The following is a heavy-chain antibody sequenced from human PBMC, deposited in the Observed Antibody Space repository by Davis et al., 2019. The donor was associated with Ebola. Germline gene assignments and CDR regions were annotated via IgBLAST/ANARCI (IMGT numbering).Heavy chain of an antibody. CDR2: ISYDGSNK. J-gene: IGHJ6*03. D-gene: IGHD2-2*01. CDR3: AKDAGYCSSHSCLLYYYYYMDV. V-gene: IGHV3-30*18. Sequence: PGGSLRLSCAASGFTFSSYGMHWVRQAPGMGLEWVAVISYDGSNKYYADSVKGRFTISRDNSKNTLYLQMNSLRAEDTAVYYCAKDAGYCSSHSCLLYYYYYMDVWGKGTTVTVSS. CDR1: GFTFSSYG.